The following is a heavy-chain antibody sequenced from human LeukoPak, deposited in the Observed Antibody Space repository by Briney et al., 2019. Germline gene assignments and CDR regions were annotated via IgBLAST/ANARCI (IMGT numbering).Heavy chain of an antibody. Sequence: KTGGSLRLSCAVSGLTFSNTRMRWVRQPPGKGLAWIGTIYYSGSTYCNPSLKSRVTISVDTSKNQFSLKLTSVTAADTAVYYCARAPTTVIPAQYFQNWGQGTLVTVPS. CDR1: GLTFSNTR. CDR2: IYYSGST. CDR3: ARAPTTVIPAQYFQN. D-gene: IGHD4-17*01. V-gene: IGHV4-4*02. J-gene: IGHJ1*01.